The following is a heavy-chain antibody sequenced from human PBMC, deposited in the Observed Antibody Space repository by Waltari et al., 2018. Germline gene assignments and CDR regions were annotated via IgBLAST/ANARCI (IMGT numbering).Heavy chain of an antibody. CDR2: IYHSGST. V-gene: IGHV4-31*03. D-gene: IGHD4-17*01. Sequence: QVQLQESGPGLVKPSQTLSLTCTVSGGSISSGGYYWSWIRQHPGKGLGWIGYIYHSGSTYYNPSLKSRVTISVDRSKNQFSLKLSSVTAADTAVYYCARGRDYAGNFDYWGQGTLVTVSS. J-gene: IGHJ4*02. CDR3: ARGRDYAGNFDY. CDR1: GGSISSGGYY.